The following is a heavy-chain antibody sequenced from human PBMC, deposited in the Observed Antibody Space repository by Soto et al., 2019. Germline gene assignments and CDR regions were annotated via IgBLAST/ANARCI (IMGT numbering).Heavy chain of an antibody. J-gene: IGHJ4*02. V-gene: IGHV4-34*01. CDR2: INHSGST. CDR1: GGSFSGYY. CDR3: ASHYFDSWTGHYTGVFYFDF. Sequence: SDTLSLTCAVYGGSFSGYYWSWIRQPPGKGQEWIGEINHSGSTNYNPSLKSRVTISVDTSKNQFSLKLSSVTAADTALYFCASHYFDSWTGHYTGVFYFDFWGQGALVTVS. D-gene: IGHD3-9*01.